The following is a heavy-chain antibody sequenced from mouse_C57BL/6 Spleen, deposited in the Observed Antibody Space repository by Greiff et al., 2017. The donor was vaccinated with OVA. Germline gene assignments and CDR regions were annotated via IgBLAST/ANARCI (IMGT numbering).Heavy chain of an antibody. CDR1: GYTFTSYW. J-gene: IGHJ2*01. CDR2: IYPGSGST. Sequence: QVQLQQPGAELVKPGASVKMSCKASGYTFTSYWITWVKQRPGQGLEWIGDIYPGSGSTNYNETFKSKATLTVDTSSSTPYMQLSSLTSEDSAVYYRAREWDYYGSRLVDYWGQGTTLPGSS. D-gene: IGHD1-1*01. V-gene: IGHV1-55*01. CDR3: AREWDYYGSRLVDY.